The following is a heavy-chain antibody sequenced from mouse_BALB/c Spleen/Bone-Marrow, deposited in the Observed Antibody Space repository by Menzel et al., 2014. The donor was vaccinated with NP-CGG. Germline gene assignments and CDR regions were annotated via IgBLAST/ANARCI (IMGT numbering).Heavy chain of an antibody. J-gene: IGHJ2*01. CDR1: GFTFSDFY. CDR2: SRNKANDYTT. CDR3: ARAPGTWYFDY. V-gene: IGHV7-1*02. D-gene: IGHD3-3*01. Sequence: EVHLVESGGGLVQPGGSLRLSCATSGFTFSDFYMEWVRQPPGKRLEWIAASRNKANDYTTEYSASVKGRFIVSRDTSQSILYLQMNALRAEDTAIYYCARAPGTWYFDYGGQGTTLTVSS.